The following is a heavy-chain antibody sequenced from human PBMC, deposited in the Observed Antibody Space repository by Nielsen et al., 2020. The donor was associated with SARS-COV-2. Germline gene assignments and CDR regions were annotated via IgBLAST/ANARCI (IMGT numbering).Heavy chain of an antibody. Sequence: GESLKISCAASGFTVSSNYMSWVRQAPGKGLEWVSSISSSSSYIYYADSVKGRFTISRDNAKNSLYLQMNSLRAEDTAVYYCASTPPRGSSPGYWGQGTLVTVSS. CDR3: ASTPPRGSSPGY. D-gene: IGHD6-13*01. CDR1: GFTVSSNY. J-gene: IGHJ4*02. CDR2: ISSSSSYI. V-gene: IGHV3-21*01.